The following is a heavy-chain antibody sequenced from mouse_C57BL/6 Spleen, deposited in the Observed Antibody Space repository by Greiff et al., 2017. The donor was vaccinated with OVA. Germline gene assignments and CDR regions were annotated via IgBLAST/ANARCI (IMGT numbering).Heavy chain of an antibody. V-gene: IGHV1-53*01. CDR1: GYTFTSYW. J-gene: IGHJ4*01. D-gene: IGHD2-5*01. CDR3: ARRGNSNYAMDY. CDR2: INPSNGGT. Sequence: QVQLQQPGPELVKPGASVKLSCKASGYTFTSYWMHWVKQRPAQGLEWIGNINPSNGGTNYNEKFKSKATLTVDKSSSTAYMQLSSLTSEDSAVYYCARRGNSNYAMDYWGQGTSVTVSS.